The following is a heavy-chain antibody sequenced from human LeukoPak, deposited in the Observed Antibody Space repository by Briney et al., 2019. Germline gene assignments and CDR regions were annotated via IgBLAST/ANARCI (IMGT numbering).Heavy chain of an antibody. D-gene: IGHD2-2*01. CDR3: ARDRAVVQPSALYVHNWFDP. J-gene: IGHJ5*02. CDR1: GYTFTGYY. V-gene: IGHV1-2*02. Sequence: GASVKVSCKASGYTFTGYYMHWVRQAPGQGLEWMGWINPNSGGTNYAQKFQGRVTMTRDTSISTAYMELSRLRSDDTAIYYCARDRAVVQPSALYVHNWFDPWGQGTLVTVSS. CDR2: INPNSGGT.